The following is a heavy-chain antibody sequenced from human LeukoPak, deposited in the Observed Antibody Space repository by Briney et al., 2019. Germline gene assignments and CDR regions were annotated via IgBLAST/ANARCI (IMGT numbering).Heavy chain of an antibody. V-gene: IGHV3-7*03. D-gene: IGHD6-13*01. CDR3: SKGHSSSWSDWFDP. CDR2: IKQDGSEK. Sequence: GGSLRLSCAASRFTFSSYWMSWVRQAPGKGLEWVANIKQDGSEKYYVDSVKGRFTISRDNAKNSLYLQMNSLRAEDTAVYYCSKGHSSSWSDWFDPWGQGTLVTVSS. CDR1: RFTFSSYW. J-gene: IGHJ5*02.